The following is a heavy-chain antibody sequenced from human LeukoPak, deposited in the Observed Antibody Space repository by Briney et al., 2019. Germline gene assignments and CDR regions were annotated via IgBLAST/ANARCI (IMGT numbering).Heavy chain of an antibody. V-gene: IGHV4-61*02. D-gene: IGHD5-12*01. CDR2: IYTSGST. J-gene: IGHJ5*02. CDR1: GGSISSGSYY. Sequence: PSQTLSLTCTLAGGSISSGSYYCGWIRQPAGKGLEWIGRIYTSGSTNYNPSLKSPPTISVHTSKNPLSLKLSSVTAADTAVYYCARVASVTGDSGYDLNWFDPWGQGTLVTVCS. CDR3: ARVASVTGDSGYDLNWFDP.